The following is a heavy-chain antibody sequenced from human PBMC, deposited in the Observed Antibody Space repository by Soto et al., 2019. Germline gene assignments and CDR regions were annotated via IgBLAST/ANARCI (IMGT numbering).Heavy chain of an antibody. V-gene: IGHV4-39*01. J-gene: IGHJ4*02. Sequence: SETLSLTCTVSGGSISSSSYYWGWIRQPPGKWLEWIGSIYYSGSTYYNPSLKSPVTISVDTYKNQFSLKLSSVTAADTAVYYCARHSGGDDFWSPPDYYFDYWGQGTLVTVSS. CDR1: GGSISSSSYY. CDR2: IYYSGST. CDR3: ARHSGGDDFWSPPDYYFDY. D-gene: IGHD3-3*01.